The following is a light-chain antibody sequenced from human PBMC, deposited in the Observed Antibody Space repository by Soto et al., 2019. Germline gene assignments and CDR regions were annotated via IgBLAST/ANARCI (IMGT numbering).Light chain of an antibody. CDR3: QQYTTYS. J-gene: IGKJ1*01. CDR1: ESISNW. V-gene: IGKV1-5*01. CDR2: HAS. Sequence: IQLTQSPTTLPASVRDRVTLTCRASESISNWLAWYQQRPGTAPKLLIYHASILETAVPSRFSGNGSGTEFTLTISSLQPGDFATYYCQQYTTYSLGQGSRVEIK.